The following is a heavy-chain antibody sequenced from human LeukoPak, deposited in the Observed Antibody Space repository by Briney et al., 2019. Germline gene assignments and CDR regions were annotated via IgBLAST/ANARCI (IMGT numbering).Heavy chain of an antibody. D-gene: IGHD2-2*01. CDR1: GGSISSYY. J-gene: IGHJ3*02. Sequence: SETLSLTCTVSGGSISSYYWSWIRQPPGKGLEWIGYIYYSGSTNYNPSPKSRVTISVDTSKNQFSLKLSSVTAADTAVYYCARRYQLLVINDAFDIWGQGTMVTVSS. CDR2: IYYSGST. CDR3: ARRYQLLVINDAFDI. V-gene: IGHV4-59*01.